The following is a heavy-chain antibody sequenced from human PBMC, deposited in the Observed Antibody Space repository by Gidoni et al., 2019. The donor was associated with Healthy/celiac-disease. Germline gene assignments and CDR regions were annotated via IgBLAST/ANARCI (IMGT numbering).Heavy chain of an antibody. Sequence: QVQLVQSGAEVKKPGASVKVSCKASGYTFTSYGISWVRQAPGQGLEWMGWISAYNGNTNYAQKLQGRVTMTTDTSTSTVYMELRSLRSDDTAVYYCARDADYDFWSGYSSAMGWFDPWGQGTLVTVSS. J-gene: IGHJ5*02. CDR2: ISAYNGNT. CDR1: GYTFTSYG. V-gene: IGHV1-18*01. CDR3: ARDADYDFWSGYSSAMGWFDP. D-gene: IGHD3-3*01.